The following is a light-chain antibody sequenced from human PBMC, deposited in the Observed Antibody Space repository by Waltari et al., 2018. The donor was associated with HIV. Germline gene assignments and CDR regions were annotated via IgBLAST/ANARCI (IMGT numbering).Light chain of an antibody. CDR3: TSYRSGSTLV. CDR2: EVT. CDR1: TSDVGGYDY. V-gene: IGLV2-14*01. J-gene: IGLJ2*01. Sequence: QSALTQPASVSGSPGQSITISCTGTTSDVGGYDYVSWYQQHPGKAPTLMIFEVTYRPSGVSHRFAGSKSGNTASLTISGLQAEDDADYYCTSYRSGSTLVVGGGTKVTVL.